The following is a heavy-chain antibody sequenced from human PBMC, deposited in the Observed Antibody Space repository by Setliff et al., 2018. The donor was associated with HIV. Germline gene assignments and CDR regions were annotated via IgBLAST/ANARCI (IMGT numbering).Heavy chain of an antibody. Sequence: ASVKVSCKASGYTFTSHGISWVRQAPGQGLEWMGWISAYNGNTNYAQKLQGRVTMTTDTSTSTAYMELRSLRSDDTAVYYCARSQAHYYYYYMDVWGKGTTVTVSS. J-gene: IGHJ6*03. CDR1: GYTFTSHG. CDR2: ISAYNGNT. CDR3: ARSQAHYYYYYMDV. V-gene: IGHV1-18*01.